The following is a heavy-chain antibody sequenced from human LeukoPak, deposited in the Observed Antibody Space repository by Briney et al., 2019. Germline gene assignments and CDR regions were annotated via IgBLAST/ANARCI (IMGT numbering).Heavy chain of an antibody. CDR3: ARHVAVAGYYFDY. Sequence: PSETLSLTCAVSGYSISSGYYWGWIRQPPGKGLEWIGSIYQSGSTYYNPSLKSRVTISVDTSKNQFSLKLSSVTAADTAVYYCARHVAVAGYYFDYWGQGTLVTVSS. CDR2: IYQSGST. CDR1: GYSISSGYY. J-gene: IGHJ4*02. V-gene: IGHV4-38-2*01. D-gene: IGHD6-19*01.